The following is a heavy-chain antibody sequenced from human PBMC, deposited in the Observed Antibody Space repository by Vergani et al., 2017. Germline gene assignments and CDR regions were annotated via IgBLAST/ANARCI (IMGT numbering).Heavy chain of an antibody. CDR1: GASMSALYRDAHY. Sequence: QVRLQESGPRLVKPSETLSLTCTVSGASMSALYRDAHYWTWLRLSPGKGLEWIGFVNMRGNTRYNPSLRDRLTMSVDMSMNMFSLKVTSMTAADTAVYYCARDSSQYSYGAPRDTWGQGILINVAS. CDR3: ARDSSQYSYGAPRDT. V-gene: IGHV4-61*08. CDR2: VNMRGNT. J-gene: IGHJ5*02. D-gene: IGHD5-18*01.